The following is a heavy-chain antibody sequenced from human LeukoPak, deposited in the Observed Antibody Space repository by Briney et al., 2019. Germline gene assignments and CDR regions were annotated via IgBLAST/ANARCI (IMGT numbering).Heavy chain of an antibody. CDR3: AKGHSAHGTGFDC. D-gene: IGHD1-14*01. CDR1: GLTFYSYG. CDR2: ISGSGDTT. J-gene: IGHJ4*02. Sequence: GGSLRLSCAASGLTFYSYGMSWVRQAPGKGLEWVSGISGSGDTTYYADSVKGRFTISRDNSKNALYLQMNSLRVEDTAVYYCAKGHSAHGTGFDCWGQGTLVAVSS. V-gene: IGHV3-23*01.